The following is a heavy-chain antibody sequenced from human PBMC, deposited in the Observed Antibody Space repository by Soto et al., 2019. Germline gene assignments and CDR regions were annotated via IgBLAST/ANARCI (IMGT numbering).Heavy chain of an antibody. CDR3: ARDEQWSYGMDV. J-gene: IGHJ6*02. V-gene: IGHV3-48*01. Sequence: GGSLRLSCEASGFTLSSYSMNWARPAPGQGLEWVSYISSSSSTIYYADSVKGRFTISRDNAKNSLYLQMNSLRAEDTAVYYCARDEQWSYGMDVWGQGTTLTVSS. D-gene: IGHD2-15*01. CDR2: ISSSSSTI. CDR1: GFTLSSYS.